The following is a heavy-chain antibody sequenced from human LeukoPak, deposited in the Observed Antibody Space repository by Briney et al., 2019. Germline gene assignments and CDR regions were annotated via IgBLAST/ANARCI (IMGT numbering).Heavy chain of an antibody. CDR2: IGTHDGHT. J-gene: IGHJ4*02. Sequence: ASVKVSCKTSGYSFTDYIIAWVRQAPGQGLEWLGWIGTHDGHTSYAQKVQGRVTMTTDTSATTAYLELRSLTSDDTALYYCARLMDNNYDGSAFDYWGQGTLVTVSS. V-gene: IGHV1-18*01. CDR1: GYSFTDYI. CDR3: ARLMDNNYDGSAFDY. D-gene: IGHD3-22*01.